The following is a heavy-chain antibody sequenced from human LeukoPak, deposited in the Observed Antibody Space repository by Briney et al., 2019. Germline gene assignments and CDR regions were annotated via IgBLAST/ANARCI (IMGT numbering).Heavy chain of an antibody. Sequence: GGSLRLSCAASGFTVSSNYMTWVRQAPGKELEYVSVIYSGGTTSYADSVKGRFTISRDNAKNSLYLQMNSLRAEDTAVYYCARVPRREWLVEGYYFDYWGQGTLVTVSS. CDR2: IYSGGTT. V-gene: IGHV3-66*01. J-gene: IGHJ4*02. D-gene: IGHD6-19*01. CDR3: ARVPRREWLVEGYYFDY. CDR1: GFTVSSNY.